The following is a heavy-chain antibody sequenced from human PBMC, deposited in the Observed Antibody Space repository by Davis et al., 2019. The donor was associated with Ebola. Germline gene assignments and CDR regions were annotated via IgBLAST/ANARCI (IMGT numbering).Heavy chain of an antibody. CDR2: ISYDGSNK. CDR1: GFTFSSYA. CDR3: ARDLVAAAGLPYYYYYGMDV. Sequence: GESLKISCAASGFTFSSYAMHWVRQAPGKGLEWVAVISYDGSNKYYADSVKGRFTISRDNSKNTLYLQMNSLRAEDTAVYYCARDLVAAAGLPYYYYYGMDVWGKGTTVTVSS. V-gene: IGHV3-30-3*01. D-gene: IGHD6-13*01. J-gene: IGHJ6*04.